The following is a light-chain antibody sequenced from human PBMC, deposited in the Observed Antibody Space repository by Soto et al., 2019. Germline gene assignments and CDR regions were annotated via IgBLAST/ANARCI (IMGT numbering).Light chain of an antibody. CDR3: PQSYFTASIA. CDR2: AAS. CDR1: QSVITY. V-gene: IGKV1-39*01. J-gene: IGKJ5*01. Sequence: DIQMTQSPSSLSASVGDRVSITCRASQSVITYLNWYQQKSGQAPKLLIYAASRLESGVPSRFSGSGSGTDFTLTISSLQPEDFATYYCPQSYFTASIAFGQGTRLEIK.